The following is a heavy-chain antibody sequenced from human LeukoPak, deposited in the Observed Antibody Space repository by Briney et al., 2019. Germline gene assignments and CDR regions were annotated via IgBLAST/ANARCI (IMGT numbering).Heavy chain of an antibody. CDR2: ISSSGSTI. V-gene: IGHV3-48*03. CDR3: AKDIRRGYNFGYDQFAY. J-gene: IGHJ4*02. Sequence: PGGSLRLSCAASGFTFSSYEMNWVRQAPGKGLEWVSYISSSGSTIYYADSVKGRFTISRDNAKNSLYLQMNSLRAEDTAVYYCAKDIRRGYNFGYDQFAYWGQGILVTVSS. CDR1: GFTFSSYE. D-gene: IGHD5-18*01.